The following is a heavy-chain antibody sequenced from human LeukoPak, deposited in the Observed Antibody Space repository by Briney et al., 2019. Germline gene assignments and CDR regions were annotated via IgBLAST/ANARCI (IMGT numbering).Heavy chain of an antibody. Sequence: SETLSLTCAVYGGSFSGYYWSWIRQPPGKGLEWIGEINHSGSTNYNPSLKSRVTISVDTSKNQFSLKLSSVTAADTAVYYCARGHCSSTSCYHPWGEWSDPWGQGTLVTVSS. CDR2: INHSGST. D-gene: IGHD2-2*01. J-gene: IGHJ5*02. CDR1: GGSFSGYY. V-gene: IGHV4-34*01. CDR3: ARGHCSSTSCYHPWGEWSDP.